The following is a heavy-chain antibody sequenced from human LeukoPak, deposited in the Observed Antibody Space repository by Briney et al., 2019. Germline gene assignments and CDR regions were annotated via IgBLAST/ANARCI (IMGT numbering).Heavy chain of an antibody. CDR2: IISNGEST. V-gene: IGHV3-64*03. Sequence: GGSLRLSCVASGFTFSNYWMSWVRQAPGKGLEYVSAIISNGESTYYSDSVKDRFTISRDNSKNTLYLQMSSLRPEDTAVYYCVKSASTWYLSDYWGQGTLVTVSS. D-gene: IGHD6-13*01. CDR1: GFTFSNYW. J-gene: IGHJ4*02. CDR3: VKSASTWYLSDY.